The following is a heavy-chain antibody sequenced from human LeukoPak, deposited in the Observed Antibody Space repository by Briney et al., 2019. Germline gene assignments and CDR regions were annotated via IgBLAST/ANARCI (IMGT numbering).Heavy chain of an antibody. V-gene: IGHV3-23*01. Sequence: GGSLRLSCAASGFTISSYAMSWVRQAPGKGLEWVSAISGSGDSTYYADSVKGRFTISRDNSKNTLYLQMNSLRAEDTAVYYCAKPCRSGLSPFDAFDIWGQGTMVTVSS. D-gene: IGHD6-19*01. J-gene: IGHJ3*02. CDR3: AKPCRSGLSPFDAFDI. CDR2: ISGSGDST. CDR1: GFTISSYA.